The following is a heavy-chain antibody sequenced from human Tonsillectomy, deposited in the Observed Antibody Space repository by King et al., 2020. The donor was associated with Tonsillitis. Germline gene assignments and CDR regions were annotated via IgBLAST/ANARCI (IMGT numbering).Heavy chain of an antibody. Sequence: LQLQESGPGVVKPSGTLSLTCTVSGGSISSSDHYWAWIRPPPGEGLEWVGYICYSGTIFYSPSLKSRVTISGGTSENRFSLKLSSWTAADTAVYFCAGYVSGSFDYWGQGALVTVSS. J-gene: IGHJ4*02. V-gene: IGHV4-39*01. CDR2: ICYSGTI. CDR3: AGYVSGSFDY. D-gene: IGHD1-26*01. CDR1: GGSISSSDHY.